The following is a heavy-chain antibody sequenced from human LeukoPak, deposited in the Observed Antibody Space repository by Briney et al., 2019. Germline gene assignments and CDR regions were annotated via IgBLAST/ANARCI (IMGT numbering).Heavy chain of an antibody. CDR3: ATGGGSGWPPLDY. Sequence: PGGSLRLSCAASGSTFNSCHMNWVRQAPGKGLEWISRISSNSGTMYYADSVKGRFTISRDNAKNSLYLQMNSLRAEDTAVYYCATGGGSGWPPLDYWGQGTLVTVSS. CDR2: ISSNSGTM. V-gene: IGHV3-48*01. CDR1: GSTFNSCH. D-gene: IGHD6-19*01. J-gene: IGHJ4*02.